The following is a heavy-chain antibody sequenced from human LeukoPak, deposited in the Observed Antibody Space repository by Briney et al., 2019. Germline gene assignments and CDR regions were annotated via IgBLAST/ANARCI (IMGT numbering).Heavy chain of an antibody. CDR3: ARGPKYSSSWDAKGSYFDY. V-gene: IGHV4-39*07. D-gene: IGHD6-13*01. Sequence: SETLSLTCTVSGGSISSSSYYWGWIRQPPGKGLEWVGSIYYSGSTYYNPSLKSRVTISVDTSKNQFSLKLSSVTAADTAVYYCARGPKYSSSWDAKGSYFDYWGQGTLVTVSS. J-gene: IGHJ4*02. CDR2: IYYSGST. CDR1: GGSISSSSYY.